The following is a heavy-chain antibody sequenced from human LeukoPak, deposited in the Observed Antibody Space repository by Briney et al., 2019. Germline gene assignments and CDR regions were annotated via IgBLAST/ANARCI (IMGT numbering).Heavy chain of an antibody. CDR1: GGSFSGYS. D-gene: IGHD3-22*01. Sequence: PSETLSLTCAVYGGSFSGYSWSWIRQHPGKGLEWIGYIYYSGSTYYNPSLKSRVTISVDTSKNQFSLKLSSVTAADTAVYYCARLDSTYDSSGYLDYWGQGTLVTVSS. CDR3: ARLDSTYDSSGYLDY. CDR2: IYYSGST. V-gene: IGHV4-31*11. J-gene: IGHJ4*02.